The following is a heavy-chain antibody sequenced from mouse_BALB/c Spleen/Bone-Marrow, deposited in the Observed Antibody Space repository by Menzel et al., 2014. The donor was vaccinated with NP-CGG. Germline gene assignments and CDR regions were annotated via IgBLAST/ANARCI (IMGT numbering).Heavy chain of an antibody. CDR2: ISYSGST. D-gene: IGHD2-1*01. Sequence: EVMLVESGPSLVKPSQTLSLPCSVTGDSITSGYWNWIRNFPGNKLEYMGHISYSGSTYYNPSLKSRISITRDTSKNQFYLQLNSGTTEDTATYYCARRDYGKHFDVWGAGTTVTVSS. J-gene: IGHJ1*01. CDR3: ARRDYGKHFDV. V-gene: IGHV3-8*02. CDR1: GDSITSGY.